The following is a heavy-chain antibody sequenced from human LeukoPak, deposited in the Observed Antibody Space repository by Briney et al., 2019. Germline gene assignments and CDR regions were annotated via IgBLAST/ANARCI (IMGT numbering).Heavy chain of an antibody. V-gene: IGHV3-30*18. CDR2: ISYDGSNK. CDR3: AKDRGACSSTSCYYFDY. Sequence: GGSLRLSCVASGFTFSSYGMRWVRQAPGKGLEWVAVISYDGSNKYYADSVKGRFTISRDNSKNTLYLQMNSLRAEDTAVYYCAKDRGACSSTSCYYFDYWGQGTLVTVSS. D-gene: IGHD2-2*01. J-gene: IGHJ4*02. CDR1: GFTFSSYG.